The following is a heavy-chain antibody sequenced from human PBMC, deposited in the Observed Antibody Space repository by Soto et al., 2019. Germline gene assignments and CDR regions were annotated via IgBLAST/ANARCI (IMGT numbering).Heavy chain of an antibody. CDR1: GYSFTTAY. CDR3: ARGLYGDDIDP. D-gene: IGHD4-17*01. V-gene: IGHV1-46*03. J-gene: IGHJ5*02. Sequence: ASVKVSCKASGYSFTTAYMHCLRQAPGQGLEWMGIINANGGTTNYAQKFQGRVTMTRDTSTSTVYMELSSLRSDDTAVYFCARGLYGDDIDPWGQGTLVTVSS. CDR2: INANGGTT.